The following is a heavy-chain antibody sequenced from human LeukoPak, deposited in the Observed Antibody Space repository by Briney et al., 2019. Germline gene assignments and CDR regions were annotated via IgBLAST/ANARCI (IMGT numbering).Heavy chain of an antibody. CDR3: TTTRITMVRGVITRFDY. V-gene: IGHV3-15*01. J-gene: IGHJ4*02. CDR2: IKSKTDGGTT. D-gene: IGHD3-10*01. CDR1: GFTFSNAW. Sequence: PGGSLRLSCAASGFTFSNAWMSWVRQAPGKGLEWVCRIKSKTDGGTTDYAAPVKGSFTISRDDSKNTLYLQMDSLKTEDTAVYYCTTTRITMVRGVITRFDYWGQGTLVTVSS.